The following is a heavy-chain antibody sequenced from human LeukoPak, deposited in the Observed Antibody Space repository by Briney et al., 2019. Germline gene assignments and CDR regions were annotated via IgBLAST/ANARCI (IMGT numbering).Heavy chain of an antibody. CDR3: ATFVEYSSSPASYYYMDV. J-gene: IGHJ6*03. D-gene: IGHD6-6*01. V-gene: IGHV1-24*01. CDR2: FDPKDGET. CDR1: GYTLTESS. Sequence: ASVKVSCKVSGYTLTESSMHWVRPAPGKGLEWMRGFDPKDGETIYAQKFQGRVTMTEDTSTDTAYMEPIRLRSEDTAVYYCATFVEYSSSPASYYYMDVWGKGTTVTVSS.